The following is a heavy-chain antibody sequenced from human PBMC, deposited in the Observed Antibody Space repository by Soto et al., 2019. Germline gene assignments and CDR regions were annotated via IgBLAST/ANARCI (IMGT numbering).Heavy chain of an antibody. CDR2: INTDGSRT. CDR3: ARVKSGSYDWFDP. D-gene: IGHD3-10*01. Sequence: VQLVGSGGGLVQPGGSLRLSCAASGFTFGNYWMHWVRQAPGKGLMWVSRINTDGSRTTYADSVKGRFAISRDNAKNTVYLQMNSLRAEDTAVYYCARVKSGSYDWFDPWGQGTLVTVSS. CDR1: GFTFGNYW. J-gene: IGHJ5*02. V-gene: IGHV3-74*01.